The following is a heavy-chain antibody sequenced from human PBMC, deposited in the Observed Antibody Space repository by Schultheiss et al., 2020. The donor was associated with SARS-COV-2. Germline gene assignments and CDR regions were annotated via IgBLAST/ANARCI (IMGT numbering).Heavy chain of an antibody. D-gene: IGHD5-18*01. V-gene: IGHV4-34*01. Sequence: SETLSLTCAVYGGSFSGYYWSCILQPPGKGLEWIGEINPSGSTNYNPSLKSRVTISVDTSKNQFSLKLRSVTAADTAVYYCARGKDTAMVTVRWFDPWGQGTLVTVSS. CDR3: ARGKDTAMVTVRWFDP. CDR1: GGSFSGYY. CDR2: INPSGST. J-gene: IGHJ5*02.